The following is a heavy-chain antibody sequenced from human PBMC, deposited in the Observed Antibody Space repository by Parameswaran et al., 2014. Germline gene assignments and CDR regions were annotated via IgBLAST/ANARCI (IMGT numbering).Heavy chain of an antibody. CDR2: ISAYNGNT. V-gene: IGHV1-18*01. CDR3: ARMEEVEGQWLGEGGY. J-gene: IGHJ4*02. D-gene: IGHD6-19*01. Sequence: WVRQAPGQGLEWMGWISAYNGNTNYAQKLQGRVTMTTDTSTSTAYMELRSLRSDDTAVYYCARMEEVEGQWLGEGGYWGQGTLVTVSS.